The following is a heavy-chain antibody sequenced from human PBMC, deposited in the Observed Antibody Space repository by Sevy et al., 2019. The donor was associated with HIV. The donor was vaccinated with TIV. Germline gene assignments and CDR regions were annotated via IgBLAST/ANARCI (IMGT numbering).Heavy chain of an antibody. CDR1: GYTLTEFS. Sequence: ASVKVSCKVSGYTLTEFSMHWVRQAPGKGLEWMGTFDPEDGETIYSQKFQGRVTMTEDTSTDTASMELSSQRSEDTAVYYCATTKDYYDSSGYPFDYWGQGTLVTVSS. D-gene: IGHD3-22*01. V-gene: IGHV1-24*01. J-gene: IGHJ4*02. CDR2: FDPEDGET. CDR3: ATTKDYYDSSGYPFDY.